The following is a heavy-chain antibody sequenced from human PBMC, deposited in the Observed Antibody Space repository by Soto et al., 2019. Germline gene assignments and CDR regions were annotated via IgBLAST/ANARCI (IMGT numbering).Heavy chain of an antibody. V-gene: IGHV1-69*02. D-gene: IGHD3-16*01. Sequence: ASVKVSCKASGGTFSSYTISWVRQAPGQGLEWMGRIIPILGIANYAQKFQGRVTITADKSTSTAYMELSSLRSEDTAVYYCARGLSDDYFDYWGQGTLVTVSS. CDR1: GGTFSSYT. CDR3: ARGLSDDYFDY. CDR2: IIPILGIA. J-gene: IGHJ4*02.